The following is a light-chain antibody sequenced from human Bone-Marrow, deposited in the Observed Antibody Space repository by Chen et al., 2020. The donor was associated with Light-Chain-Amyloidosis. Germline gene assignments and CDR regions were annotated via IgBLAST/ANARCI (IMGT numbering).Light chain of an antibody. CDR3: QSADSSGTYEVI. CDR2: RDT. Sequence: SNELTQPPSVSVSPGQTARITCSGDDLPTKYAYWYQQKPGQAPVLVIHRDTERPSGISERFSGSSSGTTATLTISGVQAEAEADYHCQSADSSGTYEVIFGGGTKLTVL. CDR1: DLPTKY. V-gene: IGLV3-25*03. J-gene: IGLJ2*01.